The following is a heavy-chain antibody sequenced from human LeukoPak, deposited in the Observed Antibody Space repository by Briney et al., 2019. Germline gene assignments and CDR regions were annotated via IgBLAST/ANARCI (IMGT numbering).Heavy chain of an antibody. CDR2: IYYSGGT. CDR1: GGSISSGGYY. D-gene: IGHD6-19*01. V-gene: IGHV4-31*03. Sequence: PSETLSLTCTVSGGSISSGGYYWSWIRQHPGKGLEWIGYIYYSGGTYYNPSLKSRVTISVDTSKNQFSLKLSSVTAADTAVYYCARIYSSGWSDYWGQGTLVTVSS. J-gene: IGHJ4*02. CDR3: ARIYSSGWSDY.